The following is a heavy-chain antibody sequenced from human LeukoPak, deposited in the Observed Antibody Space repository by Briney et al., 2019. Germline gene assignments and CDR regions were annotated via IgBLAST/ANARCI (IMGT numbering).Heavy chain of an antibody. J-gene: IGHJ4*02. CDR3: ARLLIVGDTDFDY. CDR2: INIRAATI. V-gene: IGHV3-48*03. Sequence: GGSLRPSCTASGFTFSSYEITWFRQAPGRGREWVSYINIRAATISYTDSVKGRFTNFRDNAKNSLYLQMNSRRAEDKAVYFCARLLIVGDTDFDYWGQGTLVTVSS. D-gene: IGHD1-26*01. CDR1: GFTFSSYE.